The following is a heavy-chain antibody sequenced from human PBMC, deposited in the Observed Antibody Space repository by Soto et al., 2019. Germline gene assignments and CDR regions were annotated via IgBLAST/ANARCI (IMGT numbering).Heavy chain of an antibody. J-gene: IGHJ6*02. V-gene: IGHV3-7*01. Sequence: EVQLVESGGGLVQPGGSLRLSCAASGFTFSSYWMSWVRQAPGKGLEWVANIKQDGSEKYYVDSVKGQFTISRDNAKISLYLQMNSLRAEDTAVYYCARDPNIVATITAIYYYYGMDVWGQGTTVTVSS. CDR3: ARDPNIVATITAIYYYYGMDV. CDR2: IKQDGSEK. D-gene: IGHD5-12*01. CDR1: GFTFSSYW.